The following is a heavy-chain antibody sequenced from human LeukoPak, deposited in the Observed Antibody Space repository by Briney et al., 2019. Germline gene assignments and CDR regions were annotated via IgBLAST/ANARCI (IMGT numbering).Heavy chain of an antibody. V-gene: IGHV4-4*07. CDR1: GGSFSSYY. J-gene: IGHJ5*02. Sequence: PSETLSLTCAVYGGSFSSYYWSWIRQPAGKGLEFIGRIYTSGSTHYHPSLKSRVTVSVDTSKNQFSLKLTSVTAADTAVYYCARDSGTTGEVKFDPWGQGTLVTVSS. CDR2: IYTSGST. D-gene: IGHD3-10*01. CDR3: ARDSGTTGEVKFDP.